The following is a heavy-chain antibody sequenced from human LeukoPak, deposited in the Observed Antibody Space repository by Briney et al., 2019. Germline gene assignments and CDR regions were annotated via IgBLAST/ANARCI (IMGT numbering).Heavy chain of an antibody. CDR1: GFAFTEMS. V-gene: IGHV1-24*01. CDR3: ADFGVVTHWFDP. D-gene: IGHD3-3*01. J-gene: IGHJ5*02. CDR2: FDPESGER. Sequence: ASVMVSCKVSGFAFTEMSIHWVRQTPRKGLEWMGGFDPESGERVYAQSFRGRVTLSEDTSTDTAYMELSSLTSEDTAVYYCADFGVVTHWFDPWGQGTLVTVSS.